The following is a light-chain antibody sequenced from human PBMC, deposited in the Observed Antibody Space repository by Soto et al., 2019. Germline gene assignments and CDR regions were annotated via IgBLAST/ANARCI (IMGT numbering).Light chain of an antibody. CDR1: QSVTRSY. J-gene: IGKJ1*01. V-gene: IGKV3-20*01. CDR2: AAS. Sequence: EIVLTQSPGTLSLSPGERATLSCRASQSVTRSYLAWYQQKPGQAPRLLIYAASSRATGIPDRFSGSGSGTDFTLTISRLEPEDSAVYYCQQYSSSPETFGQGTKVEIQ. CDR3: QQYSSSPET.